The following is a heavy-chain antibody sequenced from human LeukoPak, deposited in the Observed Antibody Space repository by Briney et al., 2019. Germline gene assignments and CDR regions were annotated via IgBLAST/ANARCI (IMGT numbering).Heavy chain of an antibody. D-gene: IGHD6-19*01. CDR2: IYYSGST. J-gene: IGHJ4*02. Sequence: PSETLSLTCTVSGGSISSGGYYWSWIRQHPGKGLEWIGYIYYSGSTYYNPSLKSRVTISVDTSKNQFSLKLSSVTAADTAVYYCARAVAGTGEFDYWGQGTLVTVSS. V-gene: IGHV4-31*03. CDR1: GGSISSGGYY. CDR3: ARAVAGTGEFDY.